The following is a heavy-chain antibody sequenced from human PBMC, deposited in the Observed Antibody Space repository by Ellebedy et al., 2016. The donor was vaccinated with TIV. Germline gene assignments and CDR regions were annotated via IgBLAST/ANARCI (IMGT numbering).Heavy chain of an antibody. Sequence: GGSLRLXCAASGFTFSSYWMHWVRQAPGKGLVWVSRISSEGSTTTYADSARGRFTISRDNAKNTLYLQMNSLRAEDTAVYYCARGDGSSGWYFDYWGQGILVTVSS. CDR3: ARGDGSSGWYFDY. J-gene: IGHJ4*02. V-gene: IGHV3-74*03. D-gene: IGHD6-19*01. CDR2: ISSEGSTT. CDR1: GFTFSSYW.